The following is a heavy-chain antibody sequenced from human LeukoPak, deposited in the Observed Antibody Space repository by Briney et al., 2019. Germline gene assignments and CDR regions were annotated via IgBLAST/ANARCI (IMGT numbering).Heavy chain of an antibody. D-gene: IGHD2-2*01. CDR1: GYTFTSYG. V-gene: IGHV1-18*01. J-gene: IGHJ4*02. Sequence: ASVKVSCKTSGYTFTSYGISWVGQAPGQGLEGMGWISAYNGNTDYAQNLQDRVTMTTDTSTSTAYMELRSLRSDDTAVYSCARVGAYCTTSSCFDYWAQGTLVTVSS. CDR3: ARVGAYCTTSSCFDY. CDR2: ISAYNGNT.